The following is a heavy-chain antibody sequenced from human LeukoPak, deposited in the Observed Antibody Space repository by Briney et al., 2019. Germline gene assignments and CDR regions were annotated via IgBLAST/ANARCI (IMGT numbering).Heavy chain of an antibody. CDR1: GYTFTGYY. V-gene: IGHV1-2*02. CDR2: IKPNSGDT. J-gene: IGHJ5*02. Sequence: EASVKVSCKASGYTFTGYYIHWVRQAPGQGLEWMGLIKPNSGDTKYAQKFQGRVTMTRDTSITTAYVELSSLRSDDTALYYCVRDRPHNWFDPWGQGTLVTVSS. CDR3: VRDRPHNWFDP.